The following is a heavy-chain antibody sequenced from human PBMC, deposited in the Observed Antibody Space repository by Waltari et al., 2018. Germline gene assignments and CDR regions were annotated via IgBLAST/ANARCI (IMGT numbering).Heavy chain of an antibody. CDR1: GFTFSSDA. Sequence: EVQLLESGGGVVQPGGSLRLYCAASGFTFSSDARRWVRQAPGKGLEWVSAISCSGGSTYYADSVKGRFTISRDNSKYTLYLQMNSLTAEDTAVYYCAKDLVPIVGAGFDYWGQGTLVTVSS. J-gene: IGHJ4*02. V-gene: IGHV3-23*01. CDR3: AKDLVPIVGAGFDY. D-gene: IGHD1-26*01. CDR2: ISCSGGST.